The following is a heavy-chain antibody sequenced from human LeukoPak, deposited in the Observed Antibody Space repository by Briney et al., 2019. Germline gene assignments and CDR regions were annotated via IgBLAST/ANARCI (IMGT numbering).Heavy chain of an antibody. CDR1: VGSFSVYY. Sequence: SETLSLTCALYVGSFSVYYWSWIRQPPGGGRECIGEINHSGSTNYNPSLKSRVTISVDTSKNQFSLKLSSVTAADTAVYYCARRRIDDFWSSYYPGPMGYWGQGPLVTVSS. V-gene: IGHV4-34*01. CDR2: INHSGST. CDR3: ARRRIDDFWSSYYPGPMGY. D-gene: IGHD3-3*01. J-gene: IGHJ4*02.